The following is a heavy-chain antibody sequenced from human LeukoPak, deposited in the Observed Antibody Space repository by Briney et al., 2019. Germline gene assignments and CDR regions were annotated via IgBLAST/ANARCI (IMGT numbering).Heavy chain of an antibody. CDR1: GGSISSGSYY. D-gene: IGHD3-22*01. CDR3: GVETYYHDSSGYYSGGHYYYYMDV. V-gene: IGHV4-61*02. CDR2: IYTSGST. Sequence: SQTLSLTCTVSGGSISSGSYYWRWLRQPAGKGLEWIGRIYTSGSTNYNPSLKSRVTISVDTSKNQFSLKLSSVTAADTAVYYCGVETYYHDSSGYYSGGHYYYYMDVWGKGTTVTVSS. J-gene: IGHJ6*03.